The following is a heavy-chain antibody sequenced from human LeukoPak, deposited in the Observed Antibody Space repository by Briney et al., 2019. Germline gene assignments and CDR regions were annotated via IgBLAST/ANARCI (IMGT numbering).Heavy chain of an antibody. J-gene: IGHJ3*02. CDR1: GGSISTSNYY. D-gene: IGHD1-26*01. Sequence: SETLSLTCTVSGGSISTSNYYWGWIRQPPGKGLEWIGNIFYSGSTYYSPSLKSRVTISLDTSKNQFSLKLSSVTAADTAVYYCAKIVGATVMGRNAFDIWGQGTMVTVSS. V-gene: IGHV4-39*07. CDR2: IFYSGST. CDR3: AKIVGATVMGRNAFDI.